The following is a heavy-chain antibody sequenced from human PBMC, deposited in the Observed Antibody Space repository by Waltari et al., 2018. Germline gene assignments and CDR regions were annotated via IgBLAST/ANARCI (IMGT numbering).Heavy chain of an antibody. J-gene: IGHJ4*02. CDR1: GYTFTSYD. V-gene: IGHV1-8*03. CDR3: AREVDYCTGGVCFTYFDY. Sequence: QVQLVQSGAEVKKPGASVKVSCKASGYTFTSYDLNWVRQATGQGLEWMGWMNPNSGNTGYAQKFQGRVTITRNTSISTAYMELSSLRSEDTAVYYCAREVDYCTGGVCFTYFDYWGQGTLVTVSS. CDR2: MNPNSGNT. D-gene: IGHD2-8*02.